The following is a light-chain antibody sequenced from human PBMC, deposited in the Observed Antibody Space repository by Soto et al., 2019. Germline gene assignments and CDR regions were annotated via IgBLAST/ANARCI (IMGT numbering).Light chain of an antibody. CDR2: EVT. CDR3: CSYTSSSTLV. CDR1: SSDIGGYNF. Sequence: QSALTQPASVSGSPGQSITISCTGTSSDIGGYNFVSWYQQHPGKAPKLMIYEVTNRPSGVSYRFSGSKSGNTASLTISGLQAEDEADYYCCSYTSSSTLVFGGGTKLPVL. V-gene: IGLV2-14*01. J-gene: IGLJ2*01.